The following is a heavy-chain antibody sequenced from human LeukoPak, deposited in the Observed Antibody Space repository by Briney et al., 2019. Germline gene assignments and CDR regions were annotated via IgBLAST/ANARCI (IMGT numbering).Heavy chain of an antibody. D-gene: IGHD3-10*01. CDR2: ISGSSGAI. J-gene: IGHJ4*02. Sequence: AGGSLRLSCAASGFTFSNHGLHWVRQAPVKGLEWVSYISGSSGAIYYADSVEGRFTISRDNAKNSLFLQMNSLGDEDTAVYYCARGGLPGVGVKVIDYWGQGTLVTVSS. CDR1: GFTFSNHG. CDR3: ARGGLPGVGVKVIDY. V-gene: IGHV3-48*02.